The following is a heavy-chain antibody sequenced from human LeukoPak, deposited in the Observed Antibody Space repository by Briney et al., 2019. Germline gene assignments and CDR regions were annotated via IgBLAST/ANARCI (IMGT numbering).Heavy chain of an antibody. CDR1: GFTFSSYD. V-gene: IGHV3-13*01. CDR2: IGTAGDT. D-gene: IGHD3-10*01. J-gene: IGHJ4*02. Sequence: GGSLRLSCAASGFTFSSYDMHWVRQATGKGLEWVSAIGTAGDTYYPGSVKGRFTISRDNSKNTLYLQMNSLRPEDAAVYFCAKELHGSGNYAFDYWGQGTLVTVSS. CDR3: AKELHGSGNYAFDY.